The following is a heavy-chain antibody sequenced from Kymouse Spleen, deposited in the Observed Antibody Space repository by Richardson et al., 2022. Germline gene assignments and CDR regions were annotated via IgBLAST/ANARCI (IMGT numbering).Heavy chain of an antibody. CDR2: IWYDGSNK. Sequence: QVQLVESGGGVVQPGRSLRLSCAASGFTFSSYGMHWVRQAPGKGLEWVAVIWYDGSNKYYADSVKGRFTISRDNSKNTLYLQMNSLRAEDTAVYYCARRIVGATDYYYGMDVWGQGTTVTVSS. D-gene: IGHD1-26*01. CDR1: GFTFSSYG. J-gene: IGHJ6*02. V-gene: IGHV3-33*01. CDR3: ARRIVGATDYYYGMDV.